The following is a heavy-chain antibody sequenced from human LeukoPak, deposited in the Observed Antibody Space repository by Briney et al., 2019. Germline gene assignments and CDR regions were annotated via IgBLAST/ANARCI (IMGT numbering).Heavy chain of an antibody. J-gene: IGHJ6*04. V-gene: IGHV1-58*01. CDR1: GFTFTTSA. CDR2: IVVGSGNT. CDR3: AAGGPADYRSIYDYGMDF. D-gene: IGHD4-11*01. Sequence: SVKVSCKASGFTFTTSAVQWVRQASGQRLEWIWCIVVGSGNTNYAQKFQERVIITRDMSTSTAYMELSSVRSEDTAVYYCAAGGPADYRSIYDYGMDFWGRGTTVTVSS.